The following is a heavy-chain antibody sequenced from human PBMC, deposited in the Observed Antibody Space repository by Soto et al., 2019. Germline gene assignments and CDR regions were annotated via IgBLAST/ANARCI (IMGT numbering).Heavy chain of an antibody. CDR3: AEGGYGEPTDY. CDR2: IIPILGIA. Sequence: QVQLVQSGAEVKKPGSSVKVSCKASGGTFSSYTISWVRQAPGQGLESMGRIIPILGIANYAQKFQGRVTITADKYTSTAYMELSSLRSEDTAVYYCAEGGYGEPTDYWGQGTLVTVSS. D-gene: IGHD4-17*01. V-gene: IGHV1-69*02. J-gene: IGHJ4*02. CDR1: GGTFSSYT.